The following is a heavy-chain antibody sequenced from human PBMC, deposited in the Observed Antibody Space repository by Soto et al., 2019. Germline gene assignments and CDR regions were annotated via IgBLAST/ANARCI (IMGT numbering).Heavy chain of an antibody. V-gene: IGHV4-31*02. D-gene: IGHD2-2*01. CDR3: ARDLTSTNECFDL. Sequence: QVQLQESGPGLVKPSQTLSLTCTVSGGSLKSGVYYWSWIRQHPGRGLEWIGYIYYTGRTYYKPSLGSQVTYSVDTSKIQFSLKLRFVTAEDTAVYSGARDLTSTNECFDLWCHGTLVTVSS. CDR1: GGSLKSGVYY. CDR2: IYYTGRT. J-gene: IGHJ5*02.